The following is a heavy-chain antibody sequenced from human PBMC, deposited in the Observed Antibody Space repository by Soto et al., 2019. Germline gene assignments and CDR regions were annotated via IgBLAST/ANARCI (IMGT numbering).Heavy chain of an antibody. CDR3: AKDGGRFFNEFGT. V-gene: IGHV3-23*01. J-gene: IGHJ3*01. D-gene: IGHD3-3*01. CDR2: IKASAE. CDR1: GFTFSDYA. Sequence: ESGGILVQPGGSLRVSCTASGFTFSDYAMHWVRQAPGKGLEWVSSIKASAEHHADSVTGRFSISRDNSKNTLYVQMNNLRAEDTAVYYCAKDGGRFFNEFGTWGQGTMVTVSS.